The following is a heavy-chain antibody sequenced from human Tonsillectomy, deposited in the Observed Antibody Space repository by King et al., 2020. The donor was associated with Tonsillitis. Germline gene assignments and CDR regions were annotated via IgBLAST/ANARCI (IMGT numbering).Heavy chain of an antibody. J-gene: IGHJ6*02. CDR1: GFTFSNYG. Sequence: QLVQSGGGVVQPGRSLRLSCAASGFTFSNYGMHWVRQAPGKGLEWVAVISYDGINKYYADSVKGRFTISRDSSKNTLYLQMNSLRAEDTAVYYCAKDPLGWYGGYYYYGMDVWGRGTTVTISS. CDR2: ISYDGINK. D-gene: IGHD6-19*01. V-gene: IGHV3-30*18. CDR3: AKDPLGWYGGYYYYGMDV.